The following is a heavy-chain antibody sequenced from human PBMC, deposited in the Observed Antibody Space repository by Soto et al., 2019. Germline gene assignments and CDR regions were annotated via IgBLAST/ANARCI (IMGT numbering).Heavy chain of an antibody. Sequence: ASVKVSCKVSGYTLTELSMHWVRQAPGKGLEWMGGFDPEDGETIYAQKFQGRVTMTEDTSTDTAYMELSSLRSEDTAVYYCETAKYGDYPFDPWGQGTLVTVSS. CDR2: FDPEDGET. J-gene: IGHJ5*02. V-gene: IGHV1-24*01. CDR1: GYTLTELS. CDR3: ETAKYGDYPFDP. D-gene: IGHD4-17*01.